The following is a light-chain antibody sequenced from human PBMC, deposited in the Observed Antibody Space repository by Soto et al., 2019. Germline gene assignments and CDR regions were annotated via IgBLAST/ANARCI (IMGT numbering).Light chain of an antibody. CDR2: AAS. CDR1: QSISSY. V-gene: IGKV1-39*01. CDR3: HQSYSTPRIT. J-gene: IGKJ5*01. Sequence: DIQMTQSPSSLSASVGDRVTITCQASQSISSYLNWYQQKPGKAPKLLIYAASSLQSGVPSRFSGSVSGTDFTLTISSLQPEDFATFYCHQSYSTPRITFGQGTRLEIK.